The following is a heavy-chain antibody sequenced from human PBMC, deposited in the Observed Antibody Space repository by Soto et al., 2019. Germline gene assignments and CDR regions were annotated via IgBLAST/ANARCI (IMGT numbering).Heavy chain of an antibody. V-gene: IGHV3-30-3*01. J-gene: IGHJ6*02. D-gene: IGHD4-17*01. CDR2: ISYDGSNK. CDR1: GLTFSSYA. CDR3: ASGDYGGNSDYYGMDV. Sequence: TGGSLRLSCAASGLTFSSYAMHWVRQAPGKGLEWVAVISYDGSNKYYADSVKGRFTISRDNSKNTLYLQMNSLRAEDTAVYYCASGDYGGNSDYYGMDVWGQGTTVTVSS.